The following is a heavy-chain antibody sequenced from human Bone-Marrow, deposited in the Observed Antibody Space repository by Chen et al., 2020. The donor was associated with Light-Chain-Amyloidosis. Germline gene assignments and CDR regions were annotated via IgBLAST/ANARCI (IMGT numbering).Heavy chain of an antibody. CDR2: MNPNSCNT. Sequence: QVQLVQSGAEVKKPGASVKVSCKASGYTFTSYDINWVRQATGQGLEWMGWMNPNSCNTGYAQKFQGRVTMTRNTSISTAYMELSSLRSEDTAVYYCARGSYGSGSYYHYYYYGMDVWGQGTTVTVSS. V-gene: IGHV1-8*01. CDR1: GYTFTSYD. J-gene: IGHJ6*02. D-gene: IGHD3-10*01. CDR3: ARGSYGSGSYYHYYYYGMDV.